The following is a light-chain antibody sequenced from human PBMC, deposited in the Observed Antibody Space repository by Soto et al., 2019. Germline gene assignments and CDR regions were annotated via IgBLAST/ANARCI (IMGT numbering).Light chain of an antibody. CDR1: QSISTW. V-gene: IGKV1-5*01. CDR2: DAS. Sequence: IQMTQSSTTLSASVGDRVTMTCRASQSISTWLAWFQQKPGRAPKLLIYDASSLQSGVPSRFSGSGSGTEFTLTISSLQPDDFATYYCQQYSTYLWTFGQGTMVDVK. J-gene: IGKJ1*01. CDR3: QQYSTYLWT.